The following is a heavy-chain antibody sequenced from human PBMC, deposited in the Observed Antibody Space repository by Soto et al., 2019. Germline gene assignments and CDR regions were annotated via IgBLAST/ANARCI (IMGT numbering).Heavy chain of an antibody. V-gene: IGHV3-15*01. CDR3: ARDRAVAGNYYYYYGMDV. Sequence: PGGSLRLSCAASGFTFFNAWMSWVRQAPGKGLEWVGRIKSKTDGGTTDYAAPVKGRFTILRDDSKNTLYLQMNSLRAEDTAVYYCARDRAVAGNYYYYYGMDVWGQGTTVTVSS. CDR2: IKSKTDGGTT. D-gene: IGHD6-19*01. CDR1: GFTFFNAW. J-gene: IGHJ6*02.